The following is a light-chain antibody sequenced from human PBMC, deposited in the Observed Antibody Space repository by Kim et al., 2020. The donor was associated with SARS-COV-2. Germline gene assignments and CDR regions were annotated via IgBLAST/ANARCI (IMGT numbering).Light chain of an antibody. V-gene: IGKV1-17*01. CDR1: QGIRNE. J-gene: IGKJ4*01. CDR2: DVS. Sequence: DIQLTQSPSSLSASVGDRVIITCRASQGIRNELSWYQQKPGITPKRLIYDVSSLERGVPSRFSGSGSGTEFTLTISSLQPEDFATYYSLQHNKYPLSFGGGTKVDIK. CDR3: LQHNKYPLS.